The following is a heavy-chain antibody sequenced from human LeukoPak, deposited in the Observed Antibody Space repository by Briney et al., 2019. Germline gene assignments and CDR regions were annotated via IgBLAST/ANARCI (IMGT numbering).Heavy chain of an antibody. D-gene: IGHD3-22*01. CDR2: IRGSSSYI. CDR1: GFTFSSYS. Sequence: GGSLRLPCAASGFTFSSYSMNWVRQAPGKGLEWVSSIRGSSSYIYYADSVKGRFTISRDNAKNSLYLQMNSLRAEDTAVYYCARDPYDSSGHFDYWGQGTLVTVSS. CDR3: ARDPYDSSGHFDY. J-gene: IGHJ4*02. V-gene: IGHV3-21*01.